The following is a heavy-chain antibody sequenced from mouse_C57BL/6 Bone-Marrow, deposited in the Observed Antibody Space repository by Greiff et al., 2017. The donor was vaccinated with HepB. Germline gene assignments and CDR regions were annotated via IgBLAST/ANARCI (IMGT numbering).Heavy chain of an antibody. V-gene: IGHV1-50*01. CDR2: IDPSDSYT. CDR1: GYTFTSYW. Sequence: QVQLKQPGAELVKPGASVKLSCKASGYTFTSYWMQWVKQRPGQGLEWIGEIDPSDSYTNYNQKFKGKATLTVDTSSSTAYMQLSSLTSEDSAVYYCARSLFITTVVATGGFAYWGQGTLVTVSA. J-gene: IGHJ3*01. D-gene: IGHD1-1*01. CDR3: ARSLFITTVVATGGFAY.